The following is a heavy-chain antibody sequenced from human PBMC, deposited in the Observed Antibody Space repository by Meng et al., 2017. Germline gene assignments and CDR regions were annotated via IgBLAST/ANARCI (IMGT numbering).Heavy chain of an antibody. D-gene: IGHD2-21*02. CDR3: ARPNRGDGYFAY. V-gene: IGHV3-72*01. J-gene: IGHJ4*02. CDR1: GFTFSSYW. Sequence: GGSLRLSCAASGFTFSSYWMSWVRQAPGKGLEWVGRTRNKANSYTTEYAASVKGRFTISRDDSKNSLYLQMNSLKTEDTAVYYCARPNRGDGYFAYWGQGTLVTVSS. CDR2: TRNKANSYTT.